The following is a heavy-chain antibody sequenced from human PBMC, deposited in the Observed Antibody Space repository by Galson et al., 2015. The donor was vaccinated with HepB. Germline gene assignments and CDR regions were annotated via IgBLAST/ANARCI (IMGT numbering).Heavy chain of an antibody. D-gene: IGHD3-10*01. J-gene: IGHJ6*02. CDR3: ARGGSGSYYSHYYYYGMDV. CDR1: GYTFTSYG. V-gene: IGHV7-4-1*02. Sequence: SVKVSCKASGYTFTSYGISWVRQAPGQGLEWMGWINTSTGNPTYAQGFTGRFVFSLDTSVSTAYLQISSLKAEDTAVYYCARGGSGSYYSHYYYYGMDVWGQGTTVTVSS. CDR2: INTSTGNP.